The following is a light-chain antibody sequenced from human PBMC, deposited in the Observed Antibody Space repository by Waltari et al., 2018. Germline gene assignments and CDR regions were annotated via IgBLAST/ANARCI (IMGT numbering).Light chain of an antibody. V-gene: IGLV1-51*02. CDR1: SSNIGQNY. Sequence: QSVLTQPPSVSAAPGQRVTISCSGSSSNIGQNYVSWYQQLPGTAPKLLICENDHRPSGIPDRFSGSKSGTSATLGITGLQTGDEATYYCASWDSSLTGLFGGGTKLTVL. CDR2: END. CDR3: ASWDSSLTGL. J-gene: IGLJ2*01.